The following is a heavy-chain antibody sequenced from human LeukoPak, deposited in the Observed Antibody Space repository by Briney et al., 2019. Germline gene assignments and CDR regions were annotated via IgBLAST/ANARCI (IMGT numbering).Heavy chain of an antibody. CDR1: GFTFSSYW. J-gene: IGHJ4*02. CDR2: INSDGSST. V-gene: IGHV3-74*01. CDR3: ARVSSWYSYDY. Sequence: GGSLRLSCTASGFTFSSYWMHWVRQAPGKGLVWVSRINSDGSSTSYADSVKGRFTISRDNAKNTLYLQMNSLRAEDTAVYYCARVSSWYSYDYWGQGTLVTVSS. D-gene: IGHD6-13*01.